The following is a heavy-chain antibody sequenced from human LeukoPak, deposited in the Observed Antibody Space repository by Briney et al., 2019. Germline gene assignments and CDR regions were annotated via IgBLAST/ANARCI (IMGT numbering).Heavy chain of an antibody. D-gene: IGHD5-24*01. V-gene: IGHV3-23*01. CDR3: AKDLQGGDGYWDIDY. CDR1: GLPYNDYS. J-gene: IGHJ4*02. Sequence: PGGSLSLSCVFSGLPYNDYSMSWVRQAPGKGLEWVSGIWGNGASASYADSVRGRFTMSRANSKNTVYLQMNSLTDDDTALYYCAKDLQGGDGYWDIDYWGLGTLVTVSS. CDR2: IWGNGASA.